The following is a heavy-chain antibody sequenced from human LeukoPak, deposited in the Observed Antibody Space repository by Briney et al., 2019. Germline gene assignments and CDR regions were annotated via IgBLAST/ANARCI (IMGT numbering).Heavy chain of an antibody. CDR1: GFTFSSYG. D-gene: IGHD3-22*01. CDR3: ARGGSSGYLHFDY. V-gene: IGHV3-33*08. CDR2: IWHDGSHK. J-gene: IGHJ4*02. Sequence: GRSLRLSCAASGFTFSSYGMHWVRQAPGKGLEWVAVIWHDGSHKYYSDPVKGRFTISRDNSKNTLYLQMNSLRVEDTAVYYCARGGSSGYLHFDYWGQGTLVTVSS.